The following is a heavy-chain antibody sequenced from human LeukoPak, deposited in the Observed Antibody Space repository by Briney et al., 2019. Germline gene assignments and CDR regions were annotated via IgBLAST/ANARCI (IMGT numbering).Heavy chain of an antibody. CDR2: INSDGSSI. J-gene: IGHJ4*02. Sequence: SGGSLRLSCAASGFTFSGFWMHWVRQAPGKGLVWVSRINSDGSSINNADSVKGRFTISRDNAKNTLFLQMNSLRAEDTAVYYCAKMSGSYPAWYLDYWGQGTLVTVSS. CDR3: AKMSGSYPAWYLDY. D-gene: IGHD1-26*01. CDR1: GFTFSGFW. V-gene: IGHV3-74*01.